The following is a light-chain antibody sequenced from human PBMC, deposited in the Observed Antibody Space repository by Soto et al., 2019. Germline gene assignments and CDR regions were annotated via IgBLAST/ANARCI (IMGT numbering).Light chain of an antibody. CDR3: AAWDYSRNGHV. Sequence: QSVLTQPHSASRTPGPRVTISRSGSSSKIGTSSVHWFQQLPGTAPKLLISTTNQRPSGVPERFSGSKSGTSASLAISGLQSEDEADYYCAAWDYSRNGHVFVTGTKVTVL. V-gene: IGLV1-44*01. CDR2: TTN. J-gene: IGLJ1*01. CDR1: SSKIGTSS.